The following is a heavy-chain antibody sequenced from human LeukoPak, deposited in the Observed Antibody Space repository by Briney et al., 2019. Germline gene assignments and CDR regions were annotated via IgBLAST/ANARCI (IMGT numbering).Heavy chain of an antibody. CDR3: AKDLGGTYYPFDY. J-gene: IGHJ4*02. Sequence: PGGSLRLSCAASGFTFSIYAMSWVRQAPGKGLEWVSFISVSGGSTYYADSVKGRFTISRDNSKNTLHLQMNSLRAEDTAVYYCAKDLGGTYYPFDYWGQGTLVTVSS. CDR2: ISVSGGST. CDR1: GFTFSIYA. V-gene: IGHV3-23*01. D-gene: IGHD1-26*01.